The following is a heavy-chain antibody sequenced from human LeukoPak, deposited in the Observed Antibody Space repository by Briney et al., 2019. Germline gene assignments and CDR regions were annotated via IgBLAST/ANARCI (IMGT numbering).Heavy chain of an antibody. CDR2: ISSTGSTI. J-gene: IGHJ4*02. Sequence: PGGSLRLSCAASGFTLSDYYMNWIRQTPGKGLEWLSYISSTGSTIYYADSVRGRFTISRDNAKNSLYLQMNSLRAEDTAVYYCARSFGSGTYGFLDYWGQGTLVTVSS. V-gene: IGHV3-11*04. CDR3: ARSFGSGTYGFLDY. CDR1: GFTLSDYY. D-gene: IGHD3-10*01.